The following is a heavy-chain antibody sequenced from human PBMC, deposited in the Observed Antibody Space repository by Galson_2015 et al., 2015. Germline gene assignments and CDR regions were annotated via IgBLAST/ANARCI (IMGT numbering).Heavy chain of an antibody. Sequence: SLRLSCGASGFTFSSYGMNWGGQAAGKGVEWVWYISSSSGEIYYADSVKGRFTISRDNAKNSLYLQMNSLRAEDTAVYYCARDLSPQTIKYSSSWYYWGQGTLVTVSS. CDR2: ISSSSGEI. CDR3: ARDLSPQTIKYSSSWYY. V-gene: IGHV3-21*01. CDR1: GFTFSSYG. J-gene: IGHJ4*02. D-gene: IGHD6-13*01.